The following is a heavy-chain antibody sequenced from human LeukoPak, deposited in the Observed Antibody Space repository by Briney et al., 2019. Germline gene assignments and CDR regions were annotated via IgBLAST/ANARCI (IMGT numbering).Heavy chain of an antibody. CDR1: GYTFTSYG. CDR2: ISAYNGNT. Sequence: GASVKVSCKASGYTFTSYGISWVRQAPCQGLEWMGWISAYNGNTNYAQKIQGRVTMTTDTSTSTAYMELRSLRSDDTAVYYCAYRLGYCSGGSCNDYWGQGTLVTVSS. J-gene: IGHJ4*02. D-gene: IGHD2-15*01. V-gene: IGHV1-18*01. CDR3: AYRLGYCSGGSCNDY.